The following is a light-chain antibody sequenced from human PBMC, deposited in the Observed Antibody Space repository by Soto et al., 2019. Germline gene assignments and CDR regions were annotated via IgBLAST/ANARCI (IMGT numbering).Light chain of an antibody. CDR2: DAF. CDR3: QQYGDSPRT. Sequence: EIVLTQSPGTLSLSPGESATLSCRASRSLDSGQLAWYQQKVGRAPRLLIHDAFMRATGIPDRFSGSGSGTDFTLTIARLEPEDFAVYSCQQYGDSPRTFGQGTRLETK. J-gene: IGKJ5*01. V-gene: IGKV3-20*01. CDR1: RSLDSGQ.